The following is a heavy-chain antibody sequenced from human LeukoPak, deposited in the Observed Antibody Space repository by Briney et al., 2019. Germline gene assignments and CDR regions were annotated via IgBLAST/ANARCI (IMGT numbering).Heavy chain of an antibody. V-gene: IGHV3-9*01. J-gene: IGHJ4*02. Sequence: GGSLRLSCAAPGFTFDDYAMHWVRQAPGKGLEWVSGISWNSGSIGYADSVKGRFTISRDNAKNSLSLQMNSLRAEDTAVYYCARESSDYQFAGVWGQGTLVTVSS. CDR2: ISWNSGSI. CDR3: ARESSDYQFAGV. CDR1: GFTFDDYA. D-gene: IGHD4-11*01.